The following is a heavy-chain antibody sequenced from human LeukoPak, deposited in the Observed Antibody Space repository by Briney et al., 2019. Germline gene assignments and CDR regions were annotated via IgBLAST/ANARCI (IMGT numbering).Heavy chain of an antibody. D-gene: IGHD2-15*01. J-gene: IGHJ3*02. CDR2: IYYSGST. V-gene: IGHV4-59*01. Sequence: PSETPSLTCTVSGGSISNYYWSWIRRPPTMGLEWIGYIYYSGSTNYNPSLKSRVTMSVDTSKGQFSLKLSSVTAADTAVYYCARDRGGIDDFDIWGQGTMVTVSS. CDR1: GGSISNYY. CDR3: ARDRGGIDDFDI.